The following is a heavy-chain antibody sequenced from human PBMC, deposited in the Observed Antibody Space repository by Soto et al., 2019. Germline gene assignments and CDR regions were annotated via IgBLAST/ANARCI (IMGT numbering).Heavy chain of an antibody. CDR3: ATDLLELTQYGMDV. D-gene: IGHD1-7*01. V-gene: IGHV1-24*01. Sequence: GASVKVSCKASGYTFTSYPIHWVRQAPGQGLEWMGGFDPEDGETKYAQKFQGRVTMTEDTSTDTAYMELSSLRSEDTAVYYCATDLLELTQYGMDVWGQGTTVTVSS. CDR2: FDPEDGET. J-gene: IGHJ6*02. CDR1: GYTFTSYP.